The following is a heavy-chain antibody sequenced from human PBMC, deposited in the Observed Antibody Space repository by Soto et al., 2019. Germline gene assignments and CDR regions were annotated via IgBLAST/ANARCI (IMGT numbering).Heavy chain of an antibody. V-gene: IGHV3-48*02. Sequence: QSGGSLRLSCAASGFTFSTYSMNWVRQAPGKGLEWVSFISSTSSTINYADSVKGRFTISRDNAKNSLYLQMNSLRDADTAVYYCARDNRASDFDYWGRGTLVTVSS. CDR2: ISSTSSTI. CDR1: GFTFSTYS. J-gene: IGHJ4*02. D-gene: IGHD1-26*01. CDR3: ARDNRASDFDY.